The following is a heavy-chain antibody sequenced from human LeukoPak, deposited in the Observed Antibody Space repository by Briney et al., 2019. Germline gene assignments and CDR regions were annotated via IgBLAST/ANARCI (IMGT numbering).Heavy chain of an antibody. J-gene: IGHJ4*02. Sequence: GGSLRLSCAASGFTFSSYAMSWVRRAPGKGLEWVSAISGSGGSTYYADSVKGRFTISRDNSKNTLYLQMNSPRAEDTAVYYCAKDFRGSYLIDYWGQGTLVTVSS. CDR1: GFTFSSYA. D-gene: IGHD1-26*01. CDR2: ISGSGGST. CDR3: AKDFRGSYLIDY. V-gene: IGHV3-23*01.